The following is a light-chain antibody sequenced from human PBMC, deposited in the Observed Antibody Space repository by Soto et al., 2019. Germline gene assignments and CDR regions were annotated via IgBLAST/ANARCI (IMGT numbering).Light chain of an antibody. J-gene: IGKJ1*01. V-gene: IGKV3-15*01. CDR1: QSVSSN. CDR2: GAF. Sequence: EIVMTQSPVTLSVSPWERATLSCMASQSVSSNLAWYQQKPGQAPSLLIYGAFTRATGIPARFSGTGSGTEFTLTISSLQSEDFALYYCQQYNDWPLTFGQGTKVDI. CDR3: QQYNDWPLT.